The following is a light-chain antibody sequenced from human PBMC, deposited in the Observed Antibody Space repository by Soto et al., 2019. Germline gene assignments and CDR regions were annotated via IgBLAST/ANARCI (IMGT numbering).Light chain of an antibody. J-gene: IGKJ5*01. CDR3: QQYGSTPPLT. V-gene: IGKV3-20*01. CDR1: QSVSSSY. Sequence: EIVLTQSPGTLSLSPGERATLSCRASQSVSSSYLAWYQQKPGQAPRLLIYGASSRATGIPDRFSGSGSGRNFTLTNSRLEPPDFAVYYCQQYGSTPPLTFGQGTRLEIK. CDR2: GAS.